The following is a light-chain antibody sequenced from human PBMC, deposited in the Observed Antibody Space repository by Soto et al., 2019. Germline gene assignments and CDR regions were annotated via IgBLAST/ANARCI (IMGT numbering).Light chain of an antibody. Sequence: EIVLTQSPGTLSLSPVERTTRCGRASQSVSNNYLAWYQQKPGQAPRLLIYGASNRATGIPDRFSGSGSGTDFTLTISRLEPEDFAVYYCQQYGSSGTFGQGTKVDIK. CDR2: GAS. CDR3: QQYGSSGT. CDR1: QSVSNNY. V-gene: IGKV3-20*01. J-gene: IGKJ1*01.